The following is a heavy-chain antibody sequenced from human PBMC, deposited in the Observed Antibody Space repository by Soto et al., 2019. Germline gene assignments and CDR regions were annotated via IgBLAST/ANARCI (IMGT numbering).Heavy chain of an antibody. V-gene: IGHV3-11*05. J-gene: IGHJ6*02. CDR2: ITGSSDYT. CDR3: AREYYYGMDV. CDR1: GFTFSDYY. Sequence: QVQLVESGGGLVRPGGSLRLSCAASGFTFSDYYMTWIRQAPGKGLEWVSYITGSSDYTNYADSVKGRFTISRDNVKNSLYLQRNSLRAEDTAVYYCAREYYYGMDVWGRGTTVTVSS.